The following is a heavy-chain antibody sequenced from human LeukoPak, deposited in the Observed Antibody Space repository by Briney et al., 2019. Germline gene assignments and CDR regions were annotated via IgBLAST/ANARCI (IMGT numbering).Heavy chain of an antibody. D-gene: IGHD6-13*01. CDR2: IYYSGST. J-gene: IGHJ4*02. CDR3: ARVNDSSMDY. V-gene: IGHV4-59*01. CDR1: GXSISSYY. Sequence: PSETLSLTWTVSGXSISSYYGSWIRQPPGKGLEWIGYIYYSGSTNYNPSLKSRVTISVDTSKNQFSLKLSSVTAADTAVYYCARVNDSSMDYWGQGTLVTVSS.